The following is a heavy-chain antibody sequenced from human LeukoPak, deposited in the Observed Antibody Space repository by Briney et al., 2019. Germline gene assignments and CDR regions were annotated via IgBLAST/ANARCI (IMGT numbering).Heavy chain of an antibody. CDR2: IIPYSGGT. Sequence: GASVKISCKSSGYTFTGYYMHWVRQAPGQGLEWMGWIIPYSGGTKYAQKFQGRVTITADESTSTAYMELSSLRSEDTAVYYCARAEWGYDILTGYYPDRLFDYWGQGTLVTVSS. CDR3: ARAEWGYDILTGYYPDRLFDY. CDR1: GYTFTGYY. D-gene: IGHD3-9*01. V-gene: IGHV1-2*02. J-gene: IGHJ4*02.